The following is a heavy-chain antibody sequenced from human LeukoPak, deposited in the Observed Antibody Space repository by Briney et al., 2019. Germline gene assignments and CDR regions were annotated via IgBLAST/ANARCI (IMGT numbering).Heavy chain of an antibody. CDR3: ARVDHGVYLRGEYFWSGYFDY. CDR1: GFTFSDYS. Sequence: GGSLTLSCATSGFTFSDYSMNWVRQAPGKGLEWDSSISSSGSYIYYADSVRSRFTISRDNAKNSLYLQMNSLRVEDTAVYYCARVDHGVYLRGEYFWSGYFDYWGQGTLVTVSS. CDR2: ISSSGSYI. V-gene: IGHV3-21*01. J-gene: IGHJ4*02. D-gene: IGHD3-3*01.